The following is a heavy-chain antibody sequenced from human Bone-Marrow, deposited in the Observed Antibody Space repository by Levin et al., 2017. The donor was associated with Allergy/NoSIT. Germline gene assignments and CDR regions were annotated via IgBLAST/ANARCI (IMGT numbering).Heavy chain of an antibody. V-gene: IGHV3-23*01. CDR2: VSGSGDQT. J-gene: IGHJ4*02. D-gene: IGHD3-10*01. CDR3: AKGGVAAPPYY. Sequence: GLEWVSAVSGSGDQTYYADSVKGRFTISRDNSKDTLFLQMNNLRAEDTAVYFCAKGGVAAPPYYWGQGTLVTVSP.